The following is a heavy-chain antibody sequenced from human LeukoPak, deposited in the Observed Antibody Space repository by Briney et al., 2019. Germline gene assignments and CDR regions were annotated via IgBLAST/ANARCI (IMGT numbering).Heavy chain of an antibody. J-gene: IGHJ4*02. CDR3: ARTTTYSSGWYVAY. Sequence: GESLKISCKGSGYRYSDYWIGWVRQMPGKGLEWMGIICGGDSETRYSPSLQGQVTISADKSINTAYLQWSSLKASDTAMYYCARTTTYSSGWYVAYWGQGTLVTVSS. CDR2: ICGGDSET. CDR1: GYRYSDYW. V-gene: IGHV5-51*01. D-gene: IGHD6-19*01.